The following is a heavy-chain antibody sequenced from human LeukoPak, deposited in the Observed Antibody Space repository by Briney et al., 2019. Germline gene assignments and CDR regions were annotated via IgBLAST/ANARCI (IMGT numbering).Heavy chain of an antibody. Sequence: SETLSLTCAVYGESFSGYYWGWIRQPPGKGLEWIGSIYHSGSTYYNPSLKSRVTISVDTSKNQFSLKLSSVTAADTAVYYCAGTFGVVIVPDYWGQGTLVTVSS. J-gene: IGHJ4*02. CDR1: GESFSGYY. CDR2: IYHSGST. CDR3: AGTFGVVIVPDY. D-gene: IGHD3-3*01. V-gene: IGHV4-38-2*01.